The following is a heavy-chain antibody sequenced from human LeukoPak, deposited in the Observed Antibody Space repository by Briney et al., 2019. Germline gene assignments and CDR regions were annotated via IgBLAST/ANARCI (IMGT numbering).Heavy chain of an antibody. V-gene: IGHV3-33*08. CDR3: ARGGTGAFDY. D-gene: IGHD2-8*02. CDR2: IWFDGSKK. J-gene: IGHJ4*02. Sequence: PGRSLRLSCAASGFTFSSYAMHWVRQAPGKGLEWVAVIWFDGSKKYFADSVKGRFTLSRDNSKNTLYLQMNSLRVEDTALYYCARGGTGAFDYWGQGILVTVSS. CDR1: GFTFSSYA.